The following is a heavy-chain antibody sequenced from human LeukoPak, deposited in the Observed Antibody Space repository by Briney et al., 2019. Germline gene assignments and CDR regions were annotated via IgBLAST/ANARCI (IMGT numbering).Heavy chain of an antibody. CDR2: INHSGST. CDR3: ARVGYSSGWYRFDY. Sequence: PSETLSLTCTVSGGSISSYYWSWIRQPPGKGLEWIGEINHSGSTNYNPSLKSRVTISVDTSKNQFSLKLSSVTAADTAVYYCARVGYSSGWYRFDYWGQGTLVTVSS. CDR1: GGSISSYY. J-gene: IGHJ4*02. V-gene: IGHV4-34*01. D-gene: IGHD6-19*01.